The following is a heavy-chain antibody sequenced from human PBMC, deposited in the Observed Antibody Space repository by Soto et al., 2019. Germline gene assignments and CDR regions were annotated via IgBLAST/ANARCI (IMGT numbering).Heavy chain of an antibody. Sequence: GESLKISCKGSGYSFTSYWISWVRQMPGKGLEWMGRIDPSDSYTNYSPSFQGHVTISADKSISTAYLQWSSLKASDTAMYYCARLGGGEAYYYGMDVWGQGTTVTVS. D-gene: IGHD3-16*01. V-gene: IGHV5-10-1*01. CDR2: IDPSDSYT. J-gene: IGHJ6*02. CDR3: ARLGGGEAYYYGMDV. CDR1: GYSFTSYW.